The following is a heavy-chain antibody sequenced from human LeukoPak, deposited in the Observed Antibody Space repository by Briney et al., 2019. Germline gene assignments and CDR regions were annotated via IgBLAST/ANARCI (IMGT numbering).Heavy chain of an antibody. Sequence: PSQTLSLTCTVSGGSISSGGHYWSWIRQPAGKGLEYLGRISSTGSTNYNPSLKSRVTISVETSKNQFSLKLSSVTAADTAVYYCARRGGSSPPDYWGQGTLVTVSS. D-gene: IGHD6-13*01. CDR1: GGSISSGGHY. V-gene: IGHV4-61*02. CDR2: ISSTGST. CDR3: ARRGGSSPPDY. J-gene: IGHJ4*02.